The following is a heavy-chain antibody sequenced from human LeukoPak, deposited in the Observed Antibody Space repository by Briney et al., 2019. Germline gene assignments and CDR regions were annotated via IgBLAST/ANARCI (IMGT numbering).Heavy chain of an antibody. Sequence: SETLSLTCAVSSYSISSGYHWGWIRQPPGKGLEWIGSIYRSGITYYNPSLKSPVTISVDTSRNQFSLKLSSVTAADTAVYYCARIPSLGRYYFDYWGQGTLVTVSS. CDR3: ARIPSLGRYYFDY. D-gene: IGHD3-16*01. CDR1: SYSISSGYH. V-gene: IGHV4-38-2*01. J-gene: IGHJ4*02. CDR2: IYRSGIT.